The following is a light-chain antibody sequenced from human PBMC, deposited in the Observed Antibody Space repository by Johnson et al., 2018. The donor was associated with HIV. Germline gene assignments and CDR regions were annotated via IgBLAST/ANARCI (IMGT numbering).Light chain of an antibody. CDR1: SSNIGNNY. Sequence: QSMLTQSPSVSAAPGQKVTISCSGSSSNIGNNYVSWYQQLPGTAPKLLIYDNNKRPSGIPDRFSGSKSGTSATLGITGLQTGDEADYYCGTCDSSLSAGVFGTGTNVTVL. CDR2: DNN. J-gene: IGLJ1*01. CDR3: GTCDSSLSAGV. V-gene: IGLV1-51*01.